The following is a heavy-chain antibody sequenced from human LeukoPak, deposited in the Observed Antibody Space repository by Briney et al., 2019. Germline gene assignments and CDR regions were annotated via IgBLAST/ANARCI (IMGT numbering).Heavy chain of an antibody. Sequence: ASVKASCKASGYTFTGYHMHWVRQAPGQGLEWMGWINPNSGGTNYAQKFQGRVTMTRDTSISTAYMELSRLRSDDTAVYYCASLVVVTAIPGLSSMDVWGKGTTVTVSS. CDR3: ASLVVVTAIPGLSSMDV. D-gene: IGHD2-21*02. V-gene: IGHV1-2*02. CDR1: GYTFTGYH. J-gene: IGHJ6*03. CDR2: INPNSGGT.